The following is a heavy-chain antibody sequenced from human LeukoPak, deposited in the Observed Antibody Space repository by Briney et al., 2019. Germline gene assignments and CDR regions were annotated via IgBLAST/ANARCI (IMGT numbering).Heavy chain of an antibody. J-gene: IGHJ4*02. CDR1: GFTFSHYW. D-gene: IGHD5-18*01. Sequence: GGSLRLSCAASGFTFSHYWVSWVRQAPGRGVEWVANIKQDGSEKYYVDSVKGRFTISRDNAKNSLYLQMNSLRAEDTALYYCATHRGYSYGTAEDFDYWGQGTLVTVSS. V-gene: IGHV3-7*01. CDR3: ATHRGYSYGTAEDFDY. CDR2: IKQDGSEK.